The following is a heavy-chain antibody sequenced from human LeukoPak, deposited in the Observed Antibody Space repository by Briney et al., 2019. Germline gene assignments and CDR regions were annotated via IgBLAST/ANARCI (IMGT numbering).Heavy chain of an antibody. J-gene: IGHJ3*02. V-gene: IGHV3-74*01. CDR3: LVILTEPTSPSPDGLDI. CDR1: GFTFSSYG. Sequence: PGGSLRLSCAASGFTFSSYGIHWVRQVPGKGLVWVSRIDSDDGSTSYADSVKGRFTISRDNAKKTLYLQMNSLRVEDTAVYYCLVILTEPTSPSPDGLDIWGQGTMVTVSS. CDR2: IDSDDGST. D-gene: IGHD2-15*01.